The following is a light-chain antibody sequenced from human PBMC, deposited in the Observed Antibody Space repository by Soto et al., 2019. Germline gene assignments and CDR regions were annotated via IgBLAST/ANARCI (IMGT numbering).Light chain of an antibody. J-gene: IGKJ1*01. CDR2: DAS. V-gene: IGKV1-5*02. CDR1: QSISSW. CDR3: QHYNSYSEA. Sequence: IQLTPSPSTLSASVGDRVPIICRASQSISSWLAWYQQKPGKAPKLLIYDASSLESGVPSRFSGSGSGTEFTLTISSLQPDDFATYYCQHYNSYSEAFGQGTKVDIK.